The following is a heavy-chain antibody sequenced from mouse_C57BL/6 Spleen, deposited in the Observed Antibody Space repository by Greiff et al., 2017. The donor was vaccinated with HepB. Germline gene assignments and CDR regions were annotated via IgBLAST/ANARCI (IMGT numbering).Heavy chain of an antibody. CDR2: IHPNSGST. J-gene: IGHJ4*01. D-gene: IGHD1-1*01. V-gene: IGHV1-64*01. Sequence: QVQLKQPGAELVKPGASVKLSCKASGYTFTSYWMHWVKQRPGQGLEWIGMIHPNSGSTNYNEKFKSKATLTVDKSSSTAYMQLSSLTSEDSAVYYCARALDYYGSSYLMDYWGQGTSVTVSS. CDR3: ARALDYYGSSYLMDY. CDR1: GYTFTSYW.